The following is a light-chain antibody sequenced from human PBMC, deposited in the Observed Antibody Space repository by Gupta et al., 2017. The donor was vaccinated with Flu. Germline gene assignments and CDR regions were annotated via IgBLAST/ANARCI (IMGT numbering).Light chain of an antibody. CDR1: SGHSSDA. CDR2: LNSDGSH. V-gene: IGLV4-69*01. Sequence: VKLTCTLSSGHSSDAIAWHQQQPEKGPRYLMKLNSDGSHSKGDGIPDRFSGSSSGAERYLTISSLQSEDEADYYCQTWGTGIRVFGGGTKLTVL. J-gene: IGLJ3*02. CDR3: QTWGTGIRV.